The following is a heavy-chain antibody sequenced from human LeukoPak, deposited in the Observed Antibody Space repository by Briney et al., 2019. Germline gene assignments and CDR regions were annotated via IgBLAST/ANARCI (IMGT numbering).Heavy chain of an antibody. CDR3: ARDRKAVYYDFWSGYYNWFDP. J-gene: IGHJ5*02. D-gene: IGHD3-3*01. CDR1: GYTFTNYG. Sequence: ASVKVSCKASGYTFTNYGISWLRQAPGQGLEWMGWISGYNGNTNYAQKLQGRVTMTTDTSTSTAYMELRSLRSDDTAVYYCARDRKAVYYDFWSGYYNWFDPWGQGTLVTVSS. V-gene: IGHV1-18*01. CDR2: ISGYNGNT.